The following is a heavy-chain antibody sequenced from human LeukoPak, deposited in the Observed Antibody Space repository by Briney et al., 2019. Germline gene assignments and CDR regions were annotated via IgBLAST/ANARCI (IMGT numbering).Heavy chain of an antibody. CDR3: ARGEDNADEYLREDY. CDR1: GFSFSNYW. V-gene: IGHV3-7*04. Sequence: HPGGSLRLSCVASGFSFSNYWMSWVRQAPGKGLEWVANISPDGSDKKYAESVTGRFAISRDNAKNSLFLQMKSLRVEDTAVYYCARGEDNADEYLREDYWGQGTLVTVSS. J-gene: IGHJ4*02. CDR2: ISPDGSDK. D-gene: IGHD2/OR15-2a*01.